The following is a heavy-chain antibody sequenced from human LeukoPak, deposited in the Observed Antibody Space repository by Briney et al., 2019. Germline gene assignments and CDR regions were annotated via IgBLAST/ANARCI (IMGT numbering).Heavy chain of an antibody. V-gene: IGHV3-7*03. CDR3: AREASYYDILTGYYKNYYYYGMDV. J-gene: IGHJ6*04. Sequence: GGSLRLSCAASGFTFSSYWMSWVRRAPGKGLEWVANIKQDGSEKYYVDSVKGRFTISRDNAKNSLYLQMNSLRAEDTAVYYCAREASYYDILTGYYKNYYYYGMDVWGKGTTVTVSS. CDR2: IKQDGSEK. CDR1: GFTFSSYW. D-gene: IGHD3-9*01.